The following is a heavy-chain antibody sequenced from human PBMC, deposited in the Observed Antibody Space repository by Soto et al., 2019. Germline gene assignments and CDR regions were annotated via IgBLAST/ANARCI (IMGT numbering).Heavy chain of an antibody. D-gene: IGHD3-10*01. Sequence: RGDSLKISCKGSGYSFTGYWITWVRQMPGKGLEGMGKIDPSDSYTDYSPSFQGHVTISADKSISTPYLQCSSLNASDTAVCYCGRPNPPRLSQDVDRVNWLDPWGQGTLVTVS. CDR1: GYSFTGYW. CDR2: IDPSDSYT. CDR3: GRPNPPRLSQDVDRVNWLDP. J-gene: IGHJ5*02. V-gene: IGHV5-10-1*01.